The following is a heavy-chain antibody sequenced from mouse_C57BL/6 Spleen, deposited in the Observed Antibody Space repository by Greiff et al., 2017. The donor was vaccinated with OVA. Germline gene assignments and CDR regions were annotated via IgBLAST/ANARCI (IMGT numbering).Heavy chain of an antibody. D-gene: IGHD4-1*01. Sequence: EVQRVESGGGLVKPGGSLKLSCAASGFTFSDYGMHWVRQAPEKGLEWVAYISSGSSTIYYADTVKGRFTISRDNAKHTLFLQMTSLRSEDTAMYYCARKAGTYAMDYWGQGTSVTVSS. V-gene: IGHV5-17*01. CDR1: GFTFSDYG. CDR3: ARKAGTYAMDY. J-gene: IGHJ4*01. CDR2: ISSGSSTI.